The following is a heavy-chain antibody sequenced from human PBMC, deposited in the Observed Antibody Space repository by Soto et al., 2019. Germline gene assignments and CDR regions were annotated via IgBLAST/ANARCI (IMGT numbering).Heavy chain of an antibody. V-gene: IGHV3-66*01. Sequence: EVLLVESGGGLVQPGGSLRLSCTVSGFSVSPHYMNWVRQAPGKGLEWVSVIYSGTTTSYGDSVKGRFTISRDNSKNTLYLQMDSLRAEDTAVYYCARSSGWNRFGYWGQGTLVTVSS. D-gene: IGHD6-19*01. CDR2: IYSGTTT. J-gene: IGHJ4*02. CDR3: ARSSGWNRFGY. CDR1: GFSVSPHY.